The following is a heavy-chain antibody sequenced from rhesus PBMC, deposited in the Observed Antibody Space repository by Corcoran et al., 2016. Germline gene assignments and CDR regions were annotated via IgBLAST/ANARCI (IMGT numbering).Heavy chain of an antibody. Sequence: QVQLVQSGADVKKPGSSVTVSCTASGYTFTNSNIHWVRQTPGQGLEWMGEINPKTGGTNYAQKFQGRVTMTRDTSTNTAYMELTSLRSEDTAMYFCARDDRWGDYFYWGQGVLVTVSS. J-gene: IGHJ4*01. CDR3: ARDDRWGDYFY. CDR1: GYTFTNSN. D-gene: IGHD3-34*01. V-gene: IGHV1-138*01. CDR2: INPKTGGT.